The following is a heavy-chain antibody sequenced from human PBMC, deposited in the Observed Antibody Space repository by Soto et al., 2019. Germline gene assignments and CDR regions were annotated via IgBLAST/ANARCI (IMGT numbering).Heavy chain of an antibody. J-gene: IGHJ4*02. Sequence: ASVKVSCKASGGTFSSYAISWVRQAPGQGLEWMGGIIPIFGTANYAQKFQGRVTITADESTSTAYMELSSLRSEDTAVYYCARPKDTAMVSPGFDYWGQGTLVTVSS. D-gene: IGHD5-18*01. V-gene: IGHV1-69*13. CDR2: IIPIFGTA. CDR3: ARPKDTAMVSPGFDY. CDR1: GGTFSSYA.